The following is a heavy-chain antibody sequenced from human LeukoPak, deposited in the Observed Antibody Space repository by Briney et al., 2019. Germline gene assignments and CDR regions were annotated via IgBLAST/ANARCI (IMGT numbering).Heavy chain of an antibody. CDR3: ARDFYCGGDCYSGAFDI. J-gene: IGHJ3*02. CDR2: IWYDGSNK. V-gene: IGHV3-33*01. Sequence: GGSLRLSCAASGFTFSSYGMHWVRQAPGKGLEWVAVIWYDGSNKYYADSVKGRFTISRDNSKNSLYLQMNSLRAEDTAVYYCARDFYCGGDCYSGAFDIWGQGTMVTVSS. D-gene: IGHD2-21*02. CDR1: GFTFSSYG.